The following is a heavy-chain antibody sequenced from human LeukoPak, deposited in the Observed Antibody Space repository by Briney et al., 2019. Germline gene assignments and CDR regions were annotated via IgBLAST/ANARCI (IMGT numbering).Heavy chain of an antibody. Sequence: ASVKVSCKASGYTFTGYYMHWVRQAPGQGLEWMGWINPNSGGTNYAQKFQGRVTMTRDTSISTAYMGLSRLRSDDTAVYYCARDPSSGWYEPHYYFDYWGQGTLVTVSS. CDR2: INPNSGGT. J-gene: IGHJ4*02. V-gene: IGHV1-2*02. D-gene: IGHD6-19*01. CDR3: ARDPSSGWYEPHYYFDY. CDR1: GYTFTGYY.